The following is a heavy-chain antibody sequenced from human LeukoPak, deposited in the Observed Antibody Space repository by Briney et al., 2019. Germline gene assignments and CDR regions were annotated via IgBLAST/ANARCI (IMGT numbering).Heavy chain of an antibody. V-gene: IGHV4-4*07. J-gene: IGHJ5*02. D-gene: IGHD3-16*01. CDR2: IYTSGST. Sequence: SETLSLTCTVSGYSITSAYYWGWIRQPAGKGLEWIGRIYTSGSTNYNPSLKSRVTMSVDTSKNQFSLKLSSVTAADTAVYYCARDSSDYDYVWGSYSWFDPWGQGTLVTVSS. CDR3: ARDSSDYDYVWGSYSWFDP. CDR1: GYSITSAYY.